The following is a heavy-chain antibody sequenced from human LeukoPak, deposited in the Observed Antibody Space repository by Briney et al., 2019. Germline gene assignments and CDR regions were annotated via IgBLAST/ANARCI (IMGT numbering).Heavy chain of an antibody. Sequence: SQTLSLTCAISGDSVPSNSAAWNWIRQSPSRGLEWLGRTYYRSKWYNDYAVSVKSRITINPDTSKNQFSLQLNSVTPEDTAVYYCARSRGYYGGNLRTAFDIWGQGTMVTVSS. CDR2: TYYRSKWYN. J-gene: IGHJ3*02. D-gene: IGHD4-23*01. V-gene: IGHV6-1*01. CDR3: ARSRGYYGGNLRTAFDI. CDR1: GDSVPSNSAA.